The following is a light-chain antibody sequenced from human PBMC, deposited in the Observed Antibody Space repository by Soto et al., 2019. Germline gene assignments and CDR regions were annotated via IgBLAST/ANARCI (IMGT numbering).Light chain of an antibody. CDR3: GTWDSSLSAVV. V-gene: IGLV2-18*02. CDR1: SSDFGSYNR. Sequence: QSALTQPPSVSGSPGQSVTISCTGTSSDFGSYNRVSWYQRPPGTGPKLMIYEVSNRPSGVSDRFSGSKSSNTASLTISGLQAEDEAEYYCGTWDSSLSAVVFGGGTKLTVL. J-gene: IGLJ2*01. CDR2: EVS.